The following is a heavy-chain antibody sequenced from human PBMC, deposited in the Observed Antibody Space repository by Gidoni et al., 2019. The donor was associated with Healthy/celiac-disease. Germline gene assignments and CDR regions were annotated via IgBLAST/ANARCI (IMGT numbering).Heavy chain of an antibody. CDR2: ISYDGSNK. J-gene: IGHJ4*02. CDR3: AKDHPADY. Sequence: QVQLVESGGGVVQPGRSLRLSCAASGFTFSSYGMHWVRQAPGKGLEWVAVISYDGSNKYYADSVKGRFTISRDNSKNTLYLQMNSLRAEDTAVYYCAKDHPADYWGQGTLVTVSS. CDR1: GFTFSSYG. V-gene: IGHV3-30*18.